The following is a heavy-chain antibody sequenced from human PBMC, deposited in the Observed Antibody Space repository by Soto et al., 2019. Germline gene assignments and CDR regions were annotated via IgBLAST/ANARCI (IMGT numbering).Heavy chain of an antibody. J-gene: IGHJ1*01. V-gene: IGHV3-21*01. Sequence: PGGSLRLSCAASGFTFSSYSMNWVRQAPGKGLEWVSSISSSSSYIYYADSVKGRFTISRDNAKNSLYLQMNSLRAEDTAVYYCARERGNSSSWEDPEYFQHWGQGTLVTVS. CDR1: GFTFSSYS. CDR3: ARERGNSSSWEDPEYFQH. D-gene: IGHD6-13*01. CDR2: ISSSSSYI.